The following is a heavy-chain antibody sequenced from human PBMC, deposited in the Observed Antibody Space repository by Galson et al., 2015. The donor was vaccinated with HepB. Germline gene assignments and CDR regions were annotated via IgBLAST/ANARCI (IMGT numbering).Heavy chain of an antibody. V-gene: IGHV1-69*13. CDR2: IIPILGIV. CDR1: GGTFSSYA. CDR3: ARGLAAAARKYYSGMDV. D-gene: IGHD6-13*01. Sequence: SVKVSCKASGGTFSSYAITWVRQAPGQGLEWMGGIIPILGIVNYAQNYQGRLTITADASTSTAYMELSSLRSEDTAVYYCARGLAAAARKYYSGMDVWGQGTTVTVSS. J-gene: IGHJ6*02.